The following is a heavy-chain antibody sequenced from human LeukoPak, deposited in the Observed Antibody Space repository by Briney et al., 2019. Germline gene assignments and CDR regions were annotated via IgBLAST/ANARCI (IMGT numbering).Heavy chain of an antibody. CDR3: AKDIFSSVGTPDY. Sequence: GGSLRLSCAASGFMFKGYAMSWVRQAPGKGLEWLSGITGRGDDTKYADSVKGRFIISRDNSKNTVHLHLNGLTVEDAAVYYCAKDIFSSVGTPDYWGQGTRVTVSS. J-gene: IGHJ4*02. D-gene: IGHD3-3*02. V-gene: IGHV3-23*01. CDR2: ITGRGDDT. CDR1: GFMFKGYA.